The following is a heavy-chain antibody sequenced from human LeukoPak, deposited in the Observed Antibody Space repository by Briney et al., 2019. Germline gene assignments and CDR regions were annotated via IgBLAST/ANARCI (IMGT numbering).Heavy chain of an antibody. D-gene: IGHD2-15*01. CDR1: GFTFSTCS. J-gene: IGHJ6*02. CDR3: ARRPPHCSGGSCYSNGDYYYYGMDV. CDR2: ISGSSYHI. Sequence: GGSLRLSCAASGFTFSTCSMKWVRQAPGKALEWVSSISGSSYHIYYADSVKGRFTISRDNAKNTLYLQMNSLRAEDTAVYYCARRPPHCSGGSCYSNGDYYYYGMDVWGQGTTVTVSS. V-gene: IGHV3-21*04.